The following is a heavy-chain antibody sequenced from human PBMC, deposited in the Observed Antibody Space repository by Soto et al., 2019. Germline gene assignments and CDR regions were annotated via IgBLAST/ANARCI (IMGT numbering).Heavy chain of an antibody. J-gene: IGHJ4*02. D-gene: IGHD1-26*01. CDR3: AKVPQWKLAQPYNFDY. V-gene: IGHV3-21*04. CDR2: ISSSSSYI. Sequence: GGSLRLSCAASGFTFSSYSMNWVRQAPGKGLEWVSSISSSSSYIYYADSVKGRFTISRDNSKNTLYLQMNSLRAEDTAVYYCAKVPQWKLAQPYNFDYWGQGTLVTVSS. CDR1: GFTFSSYS.